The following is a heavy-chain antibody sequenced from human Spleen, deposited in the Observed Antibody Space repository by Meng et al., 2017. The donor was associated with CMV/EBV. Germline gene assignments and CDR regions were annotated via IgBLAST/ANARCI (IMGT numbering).Heavy chain of an antibody. CDR1: GYTFIDYY. D-gene: IGHD1-26*01. CDR3: ARGGRIVGATDY. V-gene: IGHV1-2*02. J-gene: IGHJ4*02. Sequence: ASVKVSCKTSGYTFIDYYIHWVRHAPGEGLEWMAWINPKTGGTHSAQKFQGRVTMTRDTSVSTVYMELTSLKFDDTAVFYCARGGRIVGATDYWGQGTQGTVSS. CDR2: INPKTGGT.